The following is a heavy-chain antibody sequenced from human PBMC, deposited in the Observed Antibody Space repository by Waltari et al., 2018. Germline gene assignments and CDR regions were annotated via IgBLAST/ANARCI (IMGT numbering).Heavy chain of an antibody. CDR3: ARGSPGYVRVWDC. Sequence: EVQLMESGGGLVQPGGSRRLSWSAHGFSFSAFWMTWVRQAPGKGLEWVANIKYDGSATYHADSVNGRFSISRDNAKNSLYLQMNSVSAEDTAIYYCARGSPGYVRVWDCWGQGTMVTVSS. J-gene: IGHJ4*02. CDR2: IKYDGSAT. D-gene: IGHD2-2*01. V-gene: IGHV3-7*03. CDR1: GFSFSAFW.